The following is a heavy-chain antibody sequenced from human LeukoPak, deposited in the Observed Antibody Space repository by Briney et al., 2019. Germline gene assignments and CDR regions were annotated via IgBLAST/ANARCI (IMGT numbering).Heavy chain of an antibody. CDR1: GYTFTRYG. Sequence: ASVKVSSTASGYTFTRYGISWVRQAPGQVLEWMGWISADNANTNFAQKFQDRVIMTTDTSTSTAYMEVRSLRSDDTAIYYCARDKSPYIMDVWGQGTTVTVSS. CDR3: ARDKSPYIMDV. J-gene: IGHJ6*02. V-gene: IGHV1-18*01. CDR2: ISADNANT. D-gene: IGHD3-16*01.